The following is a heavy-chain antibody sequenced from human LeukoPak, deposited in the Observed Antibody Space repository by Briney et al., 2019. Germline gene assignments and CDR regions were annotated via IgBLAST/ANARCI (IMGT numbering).Heavy chain of an antibody. CDR2: IYYSGST. CDR3: AITPETVAGNWFDP. V-gene: IGHV4-39*01. CDR1: GGSISSSSYY. J-gene: IGHJ5*02. Sequence: SETLSLTCTVSGGSISSSSYYWGWIRQPPGKGLEWIGSIYYSGSTYYKPSLKSRVTISVDTSKNQFSLKLSSVTAADTAVYYCAITPETVAGNWFDPWGQGTLVTVSS. D-gene: IGHD6-19*01.